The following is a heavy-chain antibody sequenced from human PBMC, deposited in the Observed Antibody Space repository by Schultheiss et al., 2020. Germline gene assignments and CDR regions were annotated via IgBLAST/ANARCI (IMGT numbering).Heavy chain of an antibody. J-gene: IGHJ4*02. Sequence: GGSLRLSCAASGFTFSSYAMHWVRQAPGKGLEWVAVVSYDGSRKYYADSVKGRFTISRDNAKNSLFLQMNDLRAEDTAVYYCARDLDPDSWGRGTLVTVSS. CDR3: ARDLDPDS. V-gene: IGHV3-30*04. CDR1: GFTFSSYA. D-gene: IGHD1-1*01. CDR2: VSYDGSRK.